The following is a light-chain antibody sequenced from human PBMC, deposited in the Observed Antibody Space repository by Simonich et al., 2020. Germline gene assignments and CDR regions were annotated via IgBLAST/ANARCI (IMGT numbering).Light chain of an antibody. Sequence: EIVLTQSPATLSLSPGERATLSCRASQSVSSYLAWYPQNPGQAPRLPIYDASNRATGTPARFSGSGSGTDFTLTIRSLEPEDFAVYYCQQRSNWPITFGQGTRLEIK. CDR1: QSVSSY. J-gene: IGKJ5*01. CDR2: DAS. V-gene: IGKV3-11*01. CDR3: QQRSNWPIT.